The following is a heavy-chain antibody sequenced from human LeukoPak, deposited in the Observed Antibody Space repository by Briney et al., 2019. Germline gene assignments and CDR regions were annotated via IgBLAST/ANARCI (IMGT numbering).Heavy chain of an antibody. J-gene: IGHJ3*02. CDR3: ARRFPTYYYDSSGYYPNDAFDI. CDR2: IYYSGST. CDR1: GGSISSYY. Sequence: SETLSLTCTVSGGSISSYYWSWIRQPPGKGLEWIGYIYYSGSTNYNPSLKSRVTISVDTSKNQFSLKLSSVTAADTAVYYCARRFPTYYYDSSGYYPNDAFDIWGQGTMVTVSS. D-gene: IGHD3-22*01. V-gene: IGHV4-59*08.